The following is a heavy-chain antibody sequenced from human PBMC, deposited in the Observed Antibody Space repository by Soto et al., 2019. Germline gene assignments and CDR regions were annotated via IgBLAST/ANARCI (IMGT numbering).Heavy chain of an antibody. CDR3: ARGIFGSGTANDY. V-gene: IGHV3-74*01. CDR1: GFTFSGSW. D-gene: IGHD3-10*01. Sequence: EVQLVESGGGLVQPGGSLRLSCAASGFTFSGSWMHWVRQAPGKGLVWGSRINGAGSGTSYADFVKGRFTISRDDAKNTLFLQMNGLRAEDTAVYYCARGIFGSGTANDYWGKGNLVTVSS. J-gene: IGHJ4*02. CDR2: INGAGSGT.